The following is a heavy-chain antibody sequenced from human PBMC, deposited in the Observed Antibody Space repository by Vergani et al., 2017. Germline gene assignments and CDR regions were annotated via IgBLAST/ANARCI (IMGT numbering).Heavy chain of an antibody. V-gene: IGHV3-23*01. CDR2: ISGSGGST. CDR1: GFTFSSYA. CDR3: AKAATYYYDSSGFNAFDI. J-gene: IGHJ3*02. Sequence: EVQLLESGGGLVQPGGSLRLSCAASGFTFSSYAMSWVRQAPGKGLEWVSAISGSGGSTYYADSVKGLFTISRDNSKNTLYLQMNSLRAEDTAVYYCAKAATYYYDSSGFNAFDIWGQGTMVTVSS. D-gene: IGHD3-22*01.